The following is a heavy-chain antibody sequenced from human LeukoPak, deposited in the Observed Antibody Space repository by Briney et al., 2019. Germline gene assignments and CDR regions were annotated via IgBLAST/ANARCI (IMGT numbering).Heavy chain of an antibody. J-gene: IGHJ6*03. CDR2: MNPNSGNT. V-gene: IGHV1-8*03. CDR1: GYTFSNYG. CDR3: ARARRGLGVAYYYYYYMDV. D-gene: IGHD3-3*01. Sequence: EASVKVSCKASGYTFSNYGISWVRQATGQGLEWMGWMNPNSGNTGYAQKFQGRVTITRNTSISTAYMELSSLRSEDTAVYYCARARRGLGVAYYYYYYMDVWGKGTTVTVSS.